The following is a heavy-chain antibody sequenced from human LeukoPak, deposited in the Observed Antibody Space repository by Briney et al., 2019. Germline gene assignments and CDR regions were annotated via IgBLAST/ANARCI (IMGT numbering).Heavy chain of an antibody. CDR2: ISSSSSYI. D-gene: IGHD6-13*01. J-gene: IGHJ4*02. CDR1: GFTFSSYS. Sequence: GGSLRLSCAASGFTFSSYSMNWVRQAPGKGLEWVSSISSSSSYIYYADSVKGRFTISRDNAKNSLYLQMNSPRAEGTAVYYCARLPGIAAAYSNYWGQGTLVTVSS. V-gene: IGHV3-21*01. CDR3: ARLPGIAAAYSNY.